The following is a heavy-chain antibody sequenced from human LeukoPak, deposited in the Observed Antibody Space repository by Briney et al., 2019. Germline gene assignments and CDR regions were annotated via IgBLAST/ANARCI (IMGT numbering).Heavy chain of an antibody. V-gene: IGHV3-23*01. J-gene: IGHJ4*02. D-gene: IGHD3-3*01. CDR1: GFTFSSYA. Sequence: PGGSLRLSCAASGFTFSSYAMGWVRQAPGKGLEWVSAISGSGGSTYYADSVKGRFTISRDNSKNTLYLQMNSLRAEDTAVYYCAKDYDFWSGYSTLWGQGTLVTVSS. CDR2: ISGSGGST. CDR3: AKDYDFWSGYSTL.